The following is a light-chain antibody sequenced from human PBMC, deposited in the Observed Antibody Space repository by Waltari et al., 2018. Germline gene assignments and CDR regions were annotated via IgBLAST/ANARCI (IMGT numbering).Light chain of an antibody. CDR3: QNHERLPAT. J-gene: IGKJ1*01. Sequence: LTQSPGTLSLSPGERATLSCRASQNIGTYLVWYQQKPRQPPRLLMYAASRRATGIPDRFSGSGSGTDFSLTISRLEPEDFAVYYCQNHERLPATFGQGTKVEIK. CDR2: AAS. CDR1: QNIGTY. V-gene: IGKV3-20*01.